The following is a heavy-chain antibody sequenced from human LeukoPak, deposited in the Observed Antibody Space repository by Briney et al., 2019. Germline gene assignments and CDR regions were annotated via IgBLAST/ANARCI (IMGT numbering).Heavy chain of an antibody. D-gene: IGHD4-11*01. Sequence: GGSLRLSCAASGFTFSSYTIHWVRQPPGKGLEWVAVISFDGSNKYYADSVKGRFTISRDNSKNTLYLQMNSLRAEDTAVYYCARTVTTYFEWRYFDYWGQGTLVTVSS. CDR2: ISFDGSNK. CDR3: ARTVTTYFEWRYFDY. J-gene: IGHJ4*02. V-gene: IGHV3-30*14. CDR1: GFTFSSYT.